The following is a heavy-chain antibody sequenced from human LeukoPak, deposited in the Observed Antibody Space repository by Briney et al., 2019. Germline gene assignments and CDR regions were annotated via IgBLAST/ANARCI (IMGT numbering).Heavy chain of an antibody. V-gene: IGHV3-11*01. CDR3: ARVGSIAAAGTPDY. D-gene: IGHD6-13*01. J-gene: IGHJ4*02. Sequence: GGSLRLSCAVSGFTFNDYYMTWIRQAPGKGLEWVSHISNSGAGIYADSVKGRFTISRDNAKNSLYLQMNSLRAEDTAVYYCARVGSIAAAGTPDYWGQGTLVTVSS. CDR2: ISNSGAGI. CDR1: GFTFNDYY.